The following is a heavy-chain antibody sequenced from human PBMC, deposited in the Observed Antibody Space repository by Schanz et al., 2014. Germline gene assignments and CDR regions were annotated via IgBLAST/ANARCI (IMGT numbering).Heavy chain of an antibody. CDR1: GYSFTDFY. CDR3: VRELSGGTFDY. Sequence: QVQLMQSGAEMKKPGASVKVSCKASGYSFTDFYIHWLRQAPGQGPEWLGWINPNSDGTKYAQKFQGRVTMTRDTSSTTAYMELNSLRSDDTAVYYCVRELSGGTFDYWGQGALVTVSS. CDR2: INPNSDGT. V-gene: IGHV1-2*02. J-gene: IGHJ4*02. D-gene: IGHD1-1*01.